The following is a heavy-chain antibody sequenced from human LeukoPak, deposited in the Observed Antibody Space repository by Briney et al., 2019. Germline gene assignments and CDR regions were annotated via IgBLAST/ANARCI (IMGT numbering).Heavy chain of an antibody. CDR3: AKPYSGYDIMIG. D-gene: IGHD5-12*01. CDR1: GFTVSSNY. V-gene: IGHV3-23*01. CDR2: ISGSGGST. J-gene: IGHJ4*02. Sequence: GGSLRLSCAASGFTVSSNYMSWVRQAPGKGLEWVSAISGSGGSTYYADSVKGRFTISRDNSKNTLYLQMNSLRAEDTAVYYCAKPYSGYDIMIGWGQGTLVTVSS.